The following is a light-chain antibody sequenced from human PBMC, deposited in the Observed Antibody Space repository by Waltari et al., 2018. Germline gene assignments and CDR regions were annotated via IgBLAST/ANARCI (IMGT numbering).Light chain of an antibody. V-gene: IGKV1-5*03. CDR3: QQYRNLWT. CDR2: KAS. Sequence: DIQMTQSPSTLSASVGDRVTITCRASQSLSNWLAWYQQKPGKAPKVLIYKASTLESGVPSRFSGSGSGTEFTFTISSLQPDDFATYYCQQYRNLWTFGQGTKVEIK. CDR1: QSLSNW. J-gene: IGKJ1*01.